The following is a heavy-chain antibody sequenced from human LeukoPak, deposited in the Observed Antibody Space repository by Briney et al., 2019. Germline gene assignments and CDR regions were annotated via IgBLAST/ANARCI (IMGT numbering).Heavy chain of an antibody. Sequence: GGSLRLSCAASGFTLSNYDMHWVRQATGKGLEWVSGIDTTGDTDYPGSVKGRFTISRDNSKNTLYLQMNSLRAEDTAVYYCAKDLAEMATIIDYWGQGTLVTVSS. CDR2: IDTTGDT. D-gene: IGHD5-24*01. CDR3: AKDLAEMATIIDY. V-gene: IGHV3-13*04. J-gene: IGHJ4*02. CDR1: GFTLSNYD.